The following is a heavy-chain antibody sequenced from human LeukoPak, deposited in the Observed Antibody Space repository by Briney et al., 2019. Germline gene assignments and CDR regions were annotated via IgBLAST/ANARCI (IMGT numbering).Heavy chain of an antibody. D-gene: IGHD3-22*01. CDR2: ITSSSSAI. V-gene: IGHV3-48*01. CDR3: ARKSGSSGYPFDY. Sequence: HSGGSLRLSCAASVFAFSSYSMNWVRQAQGKGLEWVSYITSSSSAIYYADSVKGRFTISRDNAKNSLYLQMNSLRAEDTAVYYCARKSGSSGYPFDYWGQGTVVTVSS. CDR1: VFAFSSYS. J-gene: IGHJ4*02.